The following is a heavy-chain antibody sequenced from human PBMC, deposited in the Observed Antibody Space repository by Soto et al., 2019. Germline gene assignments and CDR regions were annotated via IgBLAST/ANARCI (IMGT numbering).Heavy chain of an antibody. V-gene: IGHV3-30-3*01. J-gene: IGHJ4*02. CDR2: ISYDGSIE. Sequence: GGSLRLSCAASGFTFKNYAMHWVRQAPGKGLEWVAVISYDGSIEFYADSVKGRFTISRDDFKNTMFLQMGSLRVEDTAVYYFPRPSSPIAWRLSLGNGGQGALVTVSS. CDR1: GFTFKNYA. CDR3: PRPSSPIAWRLSLGN. D-gene: IGHD1-1*01.